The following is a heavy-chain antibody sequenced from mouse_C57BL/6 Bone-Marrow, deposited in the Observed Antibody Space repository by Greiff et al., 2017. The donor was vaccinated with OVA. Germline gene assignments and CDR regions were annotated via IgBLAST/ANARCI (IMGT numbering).Heavy chain of an antibody. CDR1: GFTFSDYY. V-gene: IGHV5-12*01. J-gene: IGHJ1*03. Sequence: EVQLKESGGGLVQPGGSLKLSCAASGFTFSDYYMYWVRQTPEKRLEWVAYISNGGGSTYYPDTVKGRFTISRDNAKNTLYLQMSRLKSEDTAMYYCARRRLRYWYVDVWGTGTTVTVSS. D-gene: IGHD3-2*02. CDR2: ISNGGGST. CDR3: ARRRLRYWYVDV.